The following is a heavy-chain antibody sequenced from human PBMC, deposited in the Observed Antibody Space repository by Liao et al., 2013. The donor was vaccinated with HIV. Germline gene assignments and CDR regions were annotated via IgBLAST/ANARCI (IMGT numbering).Heavy chain of an antibody. Sequence: QLQLQESGSGLVKPSQTLSLTCAVSGGSISSGGYYWSWIRQPPGKGLEWIGEINHSGSTNYNPSLKSRVTISVDTSKNQFSLKLSSVTAADTAVYFCAVGSSWYNGWVYWGQGTLVTVSS. CDR3: AVGSSWYNGWVY. CDR1: GGSISSGGYY. V-gene: IGHV4-30-2*01. CDR2: INHSGST. J-gene: IGHJ4*02. D-gene: IGHD6-13*01.